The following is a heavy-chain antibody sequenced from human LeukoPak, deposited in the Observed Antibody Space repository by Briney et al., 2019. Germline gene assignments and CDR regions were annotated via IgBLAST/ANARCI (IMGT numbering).Heavy chain of an antibody. V-gene: IGHV4-39*01. CDR3: ARLGGTYYYDSSGYYYPDY. CDR2: IYYSGST. J-gene: IGHJ4*02. D-gene: IGHD3-22*01. CDR1: GASISSILYY. Sequence: SETLSLTCTVSGASISSILYYWGWIRQPPGKGLEWIGTIYYSGSTYYNPSLQSRVTISVDTSENQFSLKLSSVTAADTAVYYCARLGGTYYYDSSGYYYPDYWGQGTLVTVSS.